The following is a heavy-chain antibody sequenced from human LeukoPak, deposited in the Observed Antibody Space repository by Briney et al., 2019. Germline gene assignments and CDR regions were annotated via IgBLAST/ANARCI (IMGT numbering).Heavy chain of an antibody. Sequence: SETLSLTCTVSGASISSYYWSWIRQPPGKGLEWIGHIFYTGSSNYNPSLKSRVTISLSRPNNQFSLRLTSVTAADTAVYYCARVKVVTAGDWFDPWGQGTLVTVSS. V-gene: IGHV4-59*01. CDR1: GASISSYY. D-gene: IGHD2-21*02. J-gene: IGHJ5*02. CDR3: ARVKVVTAGDWFDP. CDR2: IFYTGSS.